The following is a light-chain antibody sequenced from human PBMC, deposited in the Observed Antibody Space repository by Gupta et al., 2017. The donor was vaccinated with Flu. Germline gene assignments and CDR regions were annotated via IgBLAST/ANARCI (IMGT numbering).Light chain of an antibody. CDR1: ESVGRS. CDR2: SAS. J-gene: IGKJ4*01. V-gene: IGKV6-21*01. CDR3: QQSRSLPLT. Sequence: EIVLTQSPNFQSVTPKDAVTITRRASESVGRSLHWYQQKAGQSPKLLIKSASQSLSGVPSRFSGGGSGTDFTLTINSLESEDAATYYCQQSRSLPLTFGGGTKVEIK.